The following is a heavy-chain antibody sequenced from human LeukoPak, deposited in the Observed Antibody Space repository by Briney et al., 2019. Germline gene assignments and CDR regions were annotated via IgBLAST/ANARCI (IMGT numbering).Heavy chain of an antibody. CDR1: GGSIGSYY. CDR3: ARDLSCSSTSCYSPHWFDP. Sequence: SETLSLTCTVSGGSIGSYYWSWIRQPPGKGLEWIGYIYYSGSTNYNPSLKSRVTISVDTSKNQFSLKLSSVTAADTAVYYCARDLSCSSTSCYSPHWFDPWGQGTLVTVSS. D-gene: IGHD2-2*01. CDR2: IYYSGST. V-gene: IGHV4-59*01. J-gene: IGHJ5*02.